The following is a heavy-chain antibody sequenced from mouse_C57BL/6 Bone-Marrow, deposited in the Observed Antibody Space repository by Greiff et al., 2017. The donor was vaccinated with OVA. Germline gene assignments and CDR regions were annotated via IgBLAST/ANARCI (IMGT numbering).Heavy chain of an antibody. V-gene: IGHV1-64*01. Sequence: VQLQQPGAELVKPGASVKLSCKASGYTFTSYWMHWVTQRPGQGLEWIGMIHPNSGSTNYNEKFKSKATLTVDKSSSTAYMQLSSLTSEDSAVYYCARGDITTVVATPFAYWGQGTLVTVSA. CDR3: ARGDITTVVATPFAY. CDR2: IHPNSGST. J-gene: IGHJ3*01. D-gene: IGHD1-1*01. CDR1: GYTFTSYW.